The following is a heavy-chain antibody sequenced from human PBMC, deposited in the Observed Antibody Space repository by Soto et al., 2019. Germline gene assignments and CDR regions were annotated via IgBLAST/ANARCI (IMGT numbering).Heavy chain of an antibody. D-gene: IGHD3-9*01. Sequence: ASVKVSCKASGGTFSSYAISWVRQAPGQGLEWMGGIIPIFGTANYAQKFQGRVTITADESTSTAYMELSSLRSEDTAVYYCARLYDILTGIDYWGQGTLVTVSS. V-gene: IGHV1-69*13. CDR3: ARLYDILTGIDY. CDR2: IIPIFGTA. CDR1: GGTFSSYA. J-gene: IGHJ4*02.